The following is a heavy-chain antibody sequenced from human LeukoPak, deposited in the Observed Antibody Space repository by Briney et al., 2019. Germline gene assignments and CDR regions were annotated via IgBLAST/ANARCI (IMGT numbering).Heavy chain of an antibody. CDR3: ARAMIVGIPIDY. CDR2: IYYSGST. V-gene: IGHV4-31*03. J-gene: IGHJ4*02. D-gene: IGHD3-22*01. CDR1: GGSISSGGYY. Sequence: SETLSLTCTVSGGSISSGGYYWSWIRQHPGKGLEWIGYIYYSGSTYYNPSLKSRVTISVDTSKNQFSLKLSSVTAADTAVYYCARAMIVGIPIDYWAREPWSPSPQ.